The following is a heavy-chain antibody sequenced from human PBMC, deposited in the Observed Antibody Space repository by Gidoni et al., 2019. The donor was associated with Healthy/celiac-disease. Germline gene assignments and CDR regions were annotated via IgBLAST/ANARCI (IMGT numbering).Heavy chain of an antibody. V-gene: IGHV2-70*15. J-gene: IGHJ6*02. Sequence: QVTLRESGPALVKPTQTLTLTCTFSGFSLSTSGMCVSWIRQPQGKALECLARIDWDDDKYYSTSLKTRLTISKDTSKNQVVFTMTNMDPVDTATYYCARVSTIFGVVRGMDVWGQGTTVTGSS. CDR1: GFSLSTSGMC. CDR3: ARVSTIFGVVRGMDV. D-gene: IGHD3-3*01. CDR2: IDWDDDK.